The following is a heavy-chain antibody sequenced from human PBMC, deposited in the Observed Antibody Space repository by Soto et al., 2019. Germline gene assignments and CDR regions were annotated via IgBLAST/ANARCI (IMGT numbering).Heavy chain of an antibody. V-gene: IGHV1-69*13. CDR2: IIPIFGTA. J-gene: IGHJ3*02. Sequence: SVKVSCKVSGYTLTELSMHWVRQAPGQGLEWMGGIIPIFGTANYAQKFQGRVTITADESTSTAYMELSSLRSEDTAVYYCARRHPTHAFDIWGQGTMVTVSS. CDR3: ARRHPTHAFDI. CDR1: GYTLTELS.